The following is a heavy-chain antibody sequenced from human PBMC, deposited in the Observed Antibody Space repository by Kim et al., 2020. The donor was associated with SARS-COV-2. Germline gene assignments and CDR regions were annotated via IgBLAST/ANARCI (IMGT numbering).Heavy chain of an antibody. CDR3: ARGDGIVGATDAFDI. J-gene: IGHJ3*02. V-gene: IGHV3-30-3*01. D-gene: IGHD1-26*01. CDR2: ISYDGSNK. Sequence: GGSLRLSCAASGFTFSSYAMHWVRQAPGKGLEWVAVISYDGSNKYYADSVKGRFTISRDNSKNTLYLQMNSLRAEDTAVYYCARGDGIVGATDAFDIWG. CDR1: GFTFSSYA.